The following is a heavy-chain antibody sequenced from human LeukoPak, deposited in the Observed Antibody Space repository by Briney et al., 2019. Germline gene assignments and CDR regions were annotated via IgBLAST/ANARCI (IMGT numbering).Heavy chain of an antibody. J-gene: IGHJ6*03. CDR3: ARGSRSGSYYPYYYYYYMDV. Sequence: SETLSLTCAVNGGSFSGDFWSWIRQSPGKGLEWVGEINHGGSTTYNPSLQSRVTMSVETSRNQISLEMPSVTAADTAVYYCARGSRSGSYYPYYYYYYMDVWGKGTTVTISS. V-gene: IGHV4-34*01. CDR2: INHGGST. D-gene: IGHD1-26*01. CDR1: GGSFSGDF.